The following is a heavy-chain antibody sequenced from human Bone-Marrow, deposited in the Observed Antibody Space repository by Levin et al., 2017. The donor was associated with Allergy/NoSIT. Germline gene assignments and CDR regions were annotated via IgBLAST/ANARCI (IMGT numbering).Heavy chain of an antibody. J-gene: IGHJ6*02. Sequence: ASVKVSCKASGYTFTSYYMHWVRQAPGQGLEWMGIINPSGGSTSYAQKFQGRVTMTRDTSTSTVYMELSSLRSEDTAVYYCARDLYSYYGSGSQSYYYYYGMDVWGQGTTVTVSS. D-gene: IGHD3-10*01. V-gene: IGHV1-46*01. CDR3: ARDLYSYYGSGSQSYYYYYGMDV. CDR2: INPSGGST. CDR1: GYTFTSYY.